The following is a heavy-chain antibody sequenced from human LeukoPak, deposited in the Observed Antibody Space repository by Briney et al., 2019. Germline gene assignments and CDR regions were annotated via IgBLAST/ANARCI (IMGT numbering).Heavy chain of an antibody. Sequence: PGGSLRLSCAASGFTFSSYEMNWVRQAPGKGLEWVSYISSSGSTIYYADSVKGRFTISRDNAKNSLYLQMNSLRAEDTAVYYCARPMYYDILTGYLLPRGGPDAFEIWGQGTMVTVSS. D-gene: IGHD3-9*01. CDR3: ARPMYYDILTGYLLPRGGPDAFEI. V-gene: IGHV3-48*03. CDR2: ISSSGSTI. J-gene: IGHJ3*02. CDR1: GFTFSSYE.